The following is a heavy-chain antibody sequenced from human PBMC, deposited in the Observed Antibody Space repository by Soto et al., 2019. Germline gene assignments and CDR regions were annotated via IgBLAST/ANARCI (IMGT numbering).Heavy chain of an antibody. V-gene: IGHV4-59*01. J-gene: IGHJ5*02. CDR3: ARQVTNTWQYDP. CDR1: GASISNDY. CDR2: IYHSGST. D-gene: IGHD4-4*01. Sequence: QVQLQESGPGLVKPSETLSLTCTVSGASISNDYWTWIRQPPGKGLAWVGFIYHSGSTNYNPSLTSRVTMSVDTSKNQFSLRLTSVTAADTAVYYCARQVTNTWQYDPWGQGTLVTVSS.